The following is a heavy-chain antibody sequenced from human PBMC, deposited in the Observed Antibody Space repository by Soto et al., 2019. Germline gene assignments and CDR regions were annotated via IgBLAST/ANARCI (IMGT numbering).Heavy chain of an antibody. CDR3: ARAYCGGDCRDPAQDDY. V-gene: IGHV3-48*01. CDR1: GFTFSSYS. Sequence: PGGSLRLSCAASGFTFSSYSMNWVRQAPGKGLEWVSYITSSSTTIYYADSVKGRFTISRDNAKNSLYLQMNSLRAEDTAVHYCARAYCGGDCRDPAQDDYWGQGTLVTVSS. J-gene: IGHJ4*02. CDR2: ITSSSTTI. D-gene: IGHD2-21*02.